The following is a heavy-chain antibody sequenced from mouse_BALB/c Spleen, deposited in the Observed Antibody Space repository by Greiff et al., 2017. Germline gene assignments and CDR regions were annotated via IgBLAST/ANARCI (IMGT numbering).Heavy chain of an antibody. Sequence: EVKLMESGGGLVKPGGSLKLSCAASGFTFSSYTMSWVRQTPEKRLEWVATISSGGSYTYYPDSVKGRFTISRDNAKNTLYLQMSSLKSEDTAMYYCTREIYDGYYYYAMDYWGQGTSVTVSS. CDR2: ISSGGSYT. CDR3: TREIYDGYYYYAMDY. V-gene: IGHV5-6-4*01. D-gene: IGHD2-3*01. CDR1: GFTFSSYT. J-gene: IGHJ4*01.